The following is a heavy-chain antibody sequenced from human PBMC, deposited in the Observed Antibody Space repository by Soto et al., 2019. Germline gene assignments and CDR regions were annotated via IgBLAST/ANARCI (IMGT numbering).Heavy chain of an antibody. CDR2: ISWNSGSI. D-gene: IGHD2-15*01. V-gene: IGHV3-9*01. Sequence: VQLVESGGGLVQPGRSLRLSCAASGFTFDDYAMHWVRQAPGKGLEWVSGISWNSGSIGYADSVKGRFTISRDNAKNSLYLQMNSLRAEDTALYYCAKDIGRYCSGGSCYSEDYYYYYYVDVWGKGTTVTVSS. CDR3: AKDIGRYCSGGSCYSEDYYYYYYVDV. J-gene: IGHJ6*03. CDR1: GFTFDDYA.